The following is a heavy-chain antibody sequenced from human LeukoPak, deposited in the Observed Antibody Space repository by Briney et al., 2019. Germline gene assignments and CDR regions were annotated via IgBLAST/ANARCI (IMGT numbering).Heavy chain of an antibody. J-gene: IGHJ3*02. V-gene: IGHV3-33*08. CDR1: GFTFRSYG. Sequence: GSLRLSCAGAGFTFRSYGLHWVRQAPGKGPEWVAVIWYDGSNKYYADSVKGRFIISRDNSKNTLYLQMNSLRAEDTAVYYCARELGRVGAFDIWGQGTMVTVSS. D-gene: IGHD1-26*01. CDR3: ARELGRVGAFDI. CDR2: IWYDGSNK.